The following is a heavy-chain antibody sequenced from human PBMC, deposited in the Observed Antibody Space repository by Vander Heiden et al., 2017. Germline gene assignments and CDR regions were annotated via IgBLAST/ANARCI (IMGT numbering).Heavy chain of an antibody. D-gene: IGHD4-4*01. CDR1: GFSFGYYG. CDR3: ARDPTPFTVTPYYFDY. V-gene: IGHV3-20*04. J-gene: IGHJ4*02. Sequence: EVQLVQSGGRVVRPGGSLRLSCIASGFSFGYYGMHWVRQGPGKGPEWVSGLDWNGGAINYADSVRGRFTISRDNAKKSLYLQMNNVRAEDTAVYYCARDPTPFTVTPYYFDYWGQGALVTVSS. CDR2: LDWNGGAI.